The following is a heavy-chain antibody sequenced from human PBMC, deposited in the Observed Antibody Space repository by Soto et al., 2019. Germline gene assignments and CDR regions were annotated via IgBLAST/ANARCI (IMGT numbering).Heavy chain of an antibody. V-gene: IGHV4-39*07. D-gene: IGHD3-22*01. CDR2: MYYSGGT. Sequence: SETLSLTCTVSGGSISSSSYFWGWIRQPPGKGLEWIGSMYYSGGTYYNPSLKSRVTISVDTSKNQFSLELSSVTAADTAVYYCASIYDSSGYYYGNNWFDPWGQGTLVTVSS. CDR1: GGSISSSSYF. J-gene: IGHJ5*02. CDR3: ASIYDSSGYYYGNNWFDP.